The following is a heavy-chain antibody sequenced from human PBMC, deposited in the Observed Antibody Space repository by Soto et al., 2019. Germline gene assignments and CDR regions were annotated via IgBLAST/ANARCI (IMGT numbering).Heavy chain of an antibody. Sequence: GASVKVSCKASGYTFTSYGISWVRQAPGQGLEWMGWISAYNGNTNYAQKLQGRVTMTTDTSTSTAYMELRSLRSDDTAVYYCASETGYSSGWYFPGFSRYNYGMHVWGQGTTVTGSS. J-gene: IGHJ6*02. D-gene: IGHD6-19*01. V-gene: IGHV1-18*01. CDR2: ISAYNGNT. CDR3: ASETGYSSGWYFPGFSRYNYGMHV. CDR1: GYTFTSYG.